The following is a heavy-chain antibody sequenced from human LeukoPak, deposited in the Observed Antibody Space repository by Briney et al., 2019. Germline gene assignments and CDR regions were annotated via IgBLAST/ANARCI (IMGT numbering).Heavy chain of an antibody. CDR1: AGSISNYY. D-gene: IGHD7-27*01. CDR2: IHYSGYT. CDR3: ARHWGSDWYFDL. Sequence: PSQTLSLTCAVSAGSISNYYCSWIRQPPGKGLEWLGYIHYSGYTNYNPSLKSRLTISVDTSKNQFSLNLSSVTAADTAVYYCARHWGSDWYFDLWGRGTLVTVSS. J-gene: IGHJ2*01. V-gene: IGHV4-59*01.